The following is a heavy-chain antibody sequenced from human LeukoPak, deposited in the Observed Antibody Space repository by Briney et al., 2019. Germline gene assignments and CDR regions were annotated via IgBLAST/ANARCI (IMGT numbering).Heavy chain of an antibody. V-gene: IGHV5-51*01. CDR1: GYSFTSYW. CDR3: ARHGGHYYESNPNLEASF. J-gene: IGHJ4*02. D-gene: IGHD3-22*01. CDR2: IYPGDSDT. Sequence: GESLKISCKGSGYSFTSYWIGWVRQMPGKGLEWMGIIYPGDSDTRYSPSFQGQVTISADKSISTAYLQWSSLKASDTAMYYRARHGGHYYESNPNLEASFWGQGTLVTVSS.